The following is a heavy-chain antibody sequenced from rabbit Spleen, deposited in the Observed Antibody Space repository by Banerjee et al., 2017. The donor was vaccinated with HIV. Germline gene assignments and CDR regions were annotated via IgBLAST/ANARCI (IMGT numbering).Heavy chain of an antibody. J-gene: IGHJ4*01. CDR2: IYVGSSGST. Sequence: QSLEESGGDLVKPGASLTLTCTPSGFSFTSNTMCWVRQAPGKGLEWIGCIYVGSSGSTYYASWAKGRFTISKTSSTTVTLQVTSLTAADTATYFCTRYWYFDLWGPGTLVTVS. V-gene: IGHV1S40*01. CDR3: TRYWYFDL. CDR1: GFSFTSNT.